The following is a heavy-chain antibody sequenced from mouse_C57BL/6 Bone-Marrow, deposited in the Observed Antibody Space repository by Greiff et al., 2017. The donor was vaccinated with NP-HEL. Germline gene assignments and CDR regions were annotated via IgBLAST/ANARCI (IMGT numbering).Heavy chain of an antibody. CDR3: AMYYGSRYYYAMDY. CDR1: GFTFSSYA. D-gene: IGHD1-1*01. V-gene: IGHV5-4*03. J-gene: IGHJ4*01. CDR2: ISDGGSYT. Sequence: EVKLVESGGGLVKPGGSLKLSCAASGFTFSSYAMSWVRQTPEKRLEWVATISDGGSYTYYPDNVKGRFTISRDNAKNNLYLQMSHLKSEDTAMYYCAMYYGSRYYYAMDYWGQGTSVTVSS.